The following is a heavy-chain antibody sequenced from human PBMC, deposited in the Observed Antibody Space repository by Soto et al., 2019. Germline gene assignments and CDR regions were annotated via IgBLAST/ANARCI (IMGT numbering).Heavy chain of an antibody. D-gene: IGHD2-2*01. CDR2: ISGSGGST. V-gene: IGHV3-23*01. CDR1: GFTFSSYA. Sequence: PGGSLRLSCAASGFTFSSYAMSWVRQAPGKGLEWVSAISGSGGSTYYADSVKGRFTISRDNAKNTLYLQMNSLRAEDTAVYYCAREGYCSSTSCYYPWFDPWGQGTLVTVSS. CDR3: AREGYCSSTSCYYPWFDP. J-gene: IGHJ5*02.